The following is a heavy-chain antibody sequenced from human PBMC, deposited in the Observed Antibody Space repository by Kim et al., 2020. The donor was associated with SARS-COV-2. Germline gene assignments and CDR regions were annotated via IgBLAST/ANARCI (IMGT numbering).Heavy chain of an antibody. V-gene: IGHV5-51*01. J-gene: IGHJ3*02. CDR2: IYPGDSDT. Sequence: GESLKISCKGSGYSFTSYWIGWVRQMPGKGLEWMGIIYPGDSDTRYSPSFQGQVTISADKSISTAYLQWSSLKASDTAMYYCARRGVYSSGLYSAFDIWGQGTMVTVSS. CDR3: ARRGVYSSGLYSAFDI. D-gene: IGHD6-19*01. CDR1: GYSFTSYW.